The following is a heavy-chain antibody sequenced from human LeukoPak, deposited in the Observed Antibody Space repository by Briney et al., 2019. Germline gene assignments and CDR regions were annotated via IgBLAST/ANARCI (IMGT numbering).Heavy chain of an antibody. Sequence: PGGSLRLSCAASGFTFSSYGMHWVRQAPGKGLEWVAVLSHDGNYKYYADSVKGRFAISRDNSENTLYLQMNSLRAEDTAVYYCARYAEYAVSTPCYWGQGTLVTVSA. V-gene: IGHV3-30*03. CDR2: LSHDGNYK. D-gene: IGHD2-8*01. CDR3: ARYAEYAVSTPCY. J-gene: IGHJ4*02. CDR1: GFTFSSYG.